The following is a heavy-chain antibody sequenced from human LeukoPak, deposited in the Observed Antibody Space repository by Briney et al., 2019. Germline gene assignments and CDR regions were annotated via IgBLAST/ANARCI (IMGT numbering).Heavy chain of an antibody. D-gene: IGHD2-15*01. J-gene: IGHJ3*02. V-gene: IGHV4-4*02. CDR2: IYHSGST. CDR1: GGSISSSNW. Sequence: PSETLSLTCAVSGGSISSSNWWSWVRQPPGKGLEWIGEIYHSGSTNYNPSLKSRVTISVDKSKNQFSLKMSSVTAADTAVYYCARVATPPDDAFDIWGQGTMVTVSS. CDR3: ARVATPPDDAFDI.